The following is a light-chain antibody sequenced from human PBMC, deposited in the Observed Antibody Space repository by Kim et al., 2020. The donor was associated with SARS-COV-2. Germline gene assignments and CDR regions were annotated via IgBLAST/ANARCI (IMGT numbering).Light chain of an antibody. CDR3: QQRSNWPPLT. CDR2: DAS. CDR1: QSVSTD. V-gene: IGKV3-11*01. Sequence: SAGERATLSCRASQSVSTDLAWYQQKPGQAPRLLIYDASNRATGIPARFSGSGSGADFTLTISGLEPEDFAVYYCQQRSNWPPLTFGGGTKVDIK. J-gene: IGKJ4*01.